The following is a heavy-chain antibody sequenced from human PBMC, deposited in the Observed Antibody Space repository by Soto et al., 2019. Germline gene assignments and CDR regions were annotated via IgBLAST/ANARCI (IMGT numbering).Heavy chain of an antibody. D-gene: IGHD4-17*01. Sequence: ASVKVSCKASGGTFSSYAISWVRQAPGQGLEWMGGIIPIFGTANYAQKFQGRVTITADESTSTAYMELSSLRSEDTAVYYCARARTVTAQSVDYYGMDVWGQGTTVTVSS. CDR2: IIPIFGTA. V-gene: IGHV1-69*13. CDR1: GGTFSSYA. J-gene: IGHJ6*02. CDR3: ARARTVTAQSVDYYGMDV.